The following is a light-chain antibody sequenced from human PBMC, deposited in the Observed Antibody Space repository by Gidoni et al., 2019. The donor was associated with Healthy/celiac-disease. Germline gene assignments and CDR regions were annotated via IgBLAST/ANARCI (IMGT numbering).Light chain of an antibody. CDR2: RDS. J-gene: IGLJ2*01. V-gene: IGLV3-9*01. CDR1: NIGSKN. Sequence: SYELTQPLSVSVALGQTARITCGGNNIGSKNVHWYQQKPGQAPVLVIYRDSNRPSGIPERFSGSNSGNTATLTISRAQAGDEADYYCQVWDSSTANVVFGGGTKLTVX. CDR3: QVWDSSTANVV.